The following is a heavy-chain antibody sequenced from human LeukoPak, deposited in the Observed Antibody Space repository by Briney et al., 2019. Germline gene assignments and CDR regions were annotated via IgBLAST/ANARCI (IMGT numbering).Heavy chain of an antibody. CDR1: GFTFSNHY. V-gene: IGHV3-7*04. Sequence: GGSLRLSCVASGFTFSNHYMSWVRQAPGKELEWVATIKQDGTEIKYVDSVKGRFTISRDNAKNSLFLQMNSLRVEDTAVFYCARLIGATTIYDIWGRGTTVIVSS. J-gene: IGHJ3*02. CDR2: IKQDGTEI. CDR3: ARLIGATTIYDI. D-gene: IGHD4-11*01.